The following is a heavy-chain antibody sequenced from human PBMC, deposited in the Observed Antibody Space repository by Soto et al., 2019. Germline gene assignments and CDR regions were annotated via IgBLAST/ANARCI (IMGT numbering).Heavy chain of an antibody. CDR2: IKSKTDGGTT. D-gene: IGHD3-3*01. V-gene: IGHV3-15*07. J-gene: IGHJ6*02. CDR1: GFTFSNAW. CDR3: TSYYDFWSGYYTSHLYYYYGMDV. Sequence: GGSLRLSCAASGFTFSNAWMNWVRQAPGKGLEWVGRIKSKTDGGTTDYAAPVKGRFTISRDDSKNTLYLQMNSLKTEDTAVYYCTSYYDFWSGYYTSHLYYYYGMDVWGQGTTVTVSS.